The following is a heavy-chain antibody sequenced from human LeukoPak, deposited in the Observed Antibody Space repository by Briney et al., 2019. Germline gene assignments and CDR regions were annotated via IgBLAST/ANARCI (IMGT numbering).Heavy chain of an antibody. V-gene: IGHV4-39*07. J-gene: IGHJ4*02. D-gene: IGHD3-22*01. CDR2: IYHSGST. CDR1: GDSISSSTDY. CDR3: ARMGLYDSSGYYYFDY. Sequence: SETLSLTCTVSGDSISSSTDYWSYIRQPLGKGLEWIGYIYHSGSTYYNPSLKSRVTISVDRSKNQFSLKLSSVTAADTAVYYCARMGLYDSSGYYYFDYWGQGTLVTVSS.